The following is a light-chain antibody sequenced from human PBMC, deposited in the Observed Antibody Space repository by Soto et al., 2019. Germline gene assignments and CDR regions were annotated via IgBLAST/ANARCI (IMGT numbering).Light chain of an antibody. CDR1: QSVASY. Sequence: EIVLTQSPATLSSSPGERATLSCRASQSVASYLAWYQQKPGQAPRLLIYDASNQATGIPARFSGSESVTDFTLTISSLEPEDVAVDYCHQRSNWPWSFGEGPKV. CDR3: HQRSNWPWS. J-gene: IGKJ1*01. V-gene: IGKV3-11*01. CDR2: DAS.